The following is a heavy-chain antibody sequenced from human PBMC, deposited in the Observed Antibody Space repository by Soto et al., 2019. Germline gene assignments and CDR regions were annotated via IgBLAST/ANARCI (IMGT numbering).Heavy chain of an antibody. CDR3: AKDIRDCDPTYYMDV. D-gene: IGHD3-10*01. CDR1: GFTFDDYA. CDR2: ISWNSGSI. V-gene: IGHV3-9*01. J-gene: IGHJ6*03. Sequence: EVQLVESGGGLVQPGRSLRLSCAASGFTFDDYAMHWVRQAPGKGLEWVAGISWNSGSIGYADSVKGRFTISRDNAKNSLYLQMNSLRDEDTALYYCAKDIRDCDPTYYMDVWGKGTTVTVSS.